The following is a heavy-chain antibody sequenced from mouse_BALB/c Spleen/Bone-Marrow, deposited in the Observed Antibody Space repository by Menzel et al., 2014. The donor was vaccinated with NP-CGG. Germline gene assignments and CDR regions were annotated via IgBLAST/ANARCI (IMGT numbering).Heavy chain of an antibody. Sequence: LKESGPELVKPGALVKISCKASGYTFTSYDINWVKQRPGQGLEWIGWIYPGDGSTKYNEKFKCKATLTADKSSSTAYMQLSSLTSKNSAVYFCARAGDSSGYGFAYWGQGTLVTVSA. CDR2: IYPGDGST. CDR1: GYTFTSYD. J-gene: IGHJ3*01. V-gene: IGHV1S33*01. CDR3: ARAGDSSGYGFAY. D-gene: IGHD3-2*01.